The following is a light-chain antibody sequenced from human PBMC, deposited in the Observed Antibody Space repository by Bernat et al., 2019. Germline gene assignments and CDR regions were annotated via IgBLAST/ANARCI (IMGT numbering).Light chain of an antibody. Sequence: QSALTQPPSASGSPGQSVTISCTGTSSDVGGYNYVSWYQQHPGKAPKLMIYGVTNRPSGVPDRFAGSKSGNTASLTVSGLQAEDEADYFCSSYAGSNSFVVFGGGTKLTVL. J-gene: IGLJ2*01. CDR3: SSYAGSNSFVV. CDR2: GVT. CDR1: SSDVGGYNY. V-gene: IGLV2-8*01.